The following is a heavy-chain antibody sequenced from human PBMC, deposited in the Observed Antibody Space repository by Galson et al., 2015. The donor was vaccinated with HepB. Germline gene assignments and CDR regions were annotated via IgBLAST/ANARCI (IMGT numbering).Heavy chain of an antibody. J-gene: IGHJ4*02. V-gene: IGHV3-30*04. CDR3: ARPYSSSWYHLYYFDY. Sequence: SLRLSCAASGFIFSNYAMHWVRQAPGKGLEWVAIMSYDGSNKYYADSVKGRFTISRDNSKNSLYLQMNSLRAEDTAVYYCARPYSSSWYHLYYFDYWGQGTLVTVSS. CDR2: MSYDGSNK. D-gene: IGHD6-13*01. CDR1: GFIFSNYA.